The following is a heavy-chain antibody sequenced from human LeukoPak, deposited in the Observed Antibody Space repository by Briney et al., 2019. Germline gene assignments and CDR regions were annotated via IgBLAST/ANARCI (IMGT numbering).Heavy chain of an antibody. V-gene: IGHV1-2*02. CDR1: GYTFTDYY. D-gene: IGHD1-26*01. CDR2: INPNSGGT. Sequence: ASVKVSCKAFGYTFTDYYMHWVRQAPGQGLEWMGWINPNSGGTNYAQKFQGRVTMTRDASISTAYMEMSRLSSDDMAVYYCARGAVRVVGYFDYWGQGTLVTVSS. J-gene: IGHJ4*02. CDR3: ARGAVRVVGYFDY.